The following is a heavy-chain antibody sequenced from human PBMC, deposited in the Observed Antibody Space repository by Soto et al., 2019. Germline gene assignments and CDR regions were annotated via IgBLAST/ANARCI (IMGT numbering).Heavy chain of an antibody. D-gene: IGHD3-22*01. CDR1: GFTFSQFG. CDR2: IWYDGSNK. J-gene: IGHJ4*02. Sequence: PGGSLRLSCAASGFTFSQFGMHWVRQAPGKGLEWVAVIWYDGSNKYYADSVKGRFTISRDNSKNTLYLQMNSLRAEDTAVYYCARDYDSSGYPRYYFDYWGQGTLVTVSS. V-gene: IGHV3-33*01. CDR3: ARDYDSSGYPRYYFDY.